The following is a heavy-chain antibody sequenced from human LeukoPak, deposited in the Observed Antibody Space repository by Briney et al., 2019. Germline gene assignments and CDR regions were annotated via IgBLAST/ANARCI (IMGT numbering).Heavy chain of an antibody. V-gene: IGHV3-30-3*01. D-gene: IGHD2-2*01. J-gene: IGHJ6*02. Sequence: GRSLRLSCAASGFTFSSYAMHWVRQAPGKGLEWVAVISYDGSNKYYADSVKGRFTIPRDNSKNTLYLQMNSLRAEDTAVYYCARDWVAEVVVPAADYYGMDVWGQGTTVTVSS. CDR1: GFTFSSYA. CDR2: ISYDGSNK. CDR3: ARDWVAEVVVPAADYYGMDV.